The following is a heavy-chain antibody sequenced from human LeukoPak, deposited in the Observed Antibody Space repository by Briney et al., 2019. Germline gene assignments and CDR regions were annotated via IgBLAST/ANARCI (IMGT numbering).Heavy chain of an antibody. CDR3: ARDRARYFDWFPGLDAFDI. Sequence: GGSLRLSCAASGFTFSSYEMNWVRQAPGKGLEWVSYISSSGSTIYYADSVKGRFTISRDNAKNSLYLQMNSLRAEDTAVYYCARDRARYFDWFPGLDAFDIWGQGTMVTVSS. J-gene: IGHJ3*02. CDR1: GFTFSSYE. CDR2: ISSSGSTI. V-gene: IGHV3-48*03. D-gene: IGHD3-9*01.